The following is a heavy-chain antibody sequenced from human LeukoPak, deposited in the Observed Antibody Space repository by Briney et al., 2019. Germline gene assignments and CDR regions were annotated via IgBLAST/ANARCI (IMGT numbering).Heavy chain of an antibody. CDR2: ISNTGSSI. Sequence: GGSLRLSCAASRFTFNDYSMTWIRQAPGKGLEWVSSISNTGSSINYADSVKGRFNISRDNAKKSLYLQMNSLRAEDTAVYYCAKGDRHYYGSGSYADYYYYYMDVWGKGTTVTISS. D-gene: IGHD3-10*01. V-gene: IGHV3-11*01. CDR1: RFTFNDYS. CDR3: AKGDRHYYGSGSYADYYYYYMDV. J-gene: IGHJ6*03.